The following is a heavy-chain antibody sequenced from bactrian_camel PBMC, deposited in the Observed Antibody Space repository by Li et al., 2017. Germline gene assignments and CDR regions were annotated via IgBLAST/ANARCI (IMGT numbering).Heavy chain of an antibody. V-gene: IGHV3S1*01. Sequence: HVQLVESGGGSVRPGGSLTLSCAVSGSGDTASSYCMSWFRQAPGKEREAVAAIYTPSRVTYYRPSVEGRFTISHDNVRNTLDLQMNSLKPEDTAMCYCAADNPDECSWTRGGGFPDEWNYEGQGTQVTVS. CDR3: AADNPDECSWTRGGGFPDEWNY. D-gene: IGHD6*01. CDR1: GSGDTASSYC. J-gene: IGHJ4*01. CDR2: IYTPSRVT.